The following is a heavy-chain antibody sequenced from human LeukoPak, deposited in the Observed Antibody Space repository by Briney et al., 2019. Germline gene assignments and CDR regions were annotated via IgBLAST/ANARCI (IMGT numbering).Heavy chain of an antibody. CDR2: INHSGST. J-gene: IGHJ4*02. CDR1: VGSFSGYY. CDR3: ARLIVVFDY. V-gene: IGHV4-34*01. D-gene: IGHD2-2*01. Sequence: SETLSLTCAVYVGSFSGYYWSWIRQPPGKGLEWIGEINHSGSTNYNPSLKSRVTISVDTSKNQFSLKLSSVTAADTAVYYCARLIVVFDYWGQGTLVTVSS.